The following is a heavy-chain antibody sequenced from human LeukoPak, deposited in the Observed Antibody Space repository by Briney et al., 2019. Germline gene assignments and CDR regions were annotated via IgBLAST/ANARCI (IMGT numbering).Heavy chain of an antibody. CDR3: ARDAAGGYYDSSGYYYDY. CDR2: IKSDGSST. D-gene: IGHD3-22*01. Sequence: GGSLRLSCAASKFTFSSYWMHWVRQAPGKGLVWVSRIKSDGSSTNYADSVKGRFTISRDNAKNTLYLQMNSLRAEDTAVYYCARDAAGGYYDSSGYYYDYWGQGTLVTVSS. V-gene: IGHV3-74*01. CDR1: KFTFSSYW. J-gene: IGHJ4*02.